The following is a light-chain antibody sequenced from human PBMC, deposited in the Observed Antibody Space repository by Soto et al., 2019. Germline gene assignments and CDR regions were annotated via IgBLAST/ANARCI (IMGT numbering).Light chain of an antibody. CDR1: QGIRTY. CDR2: AAS. V-gene: IGKV1-27*01. J-gene: IGKJ1*01. CDR3: QQYNSYWT. Sequence: DIQMTQSPASLSSSVVDRVTITFRAIQGIRTYLNWFQQPPGKAPKLLIYAASTLQSGVPSRFSGSGSGTDFTLTISSLQPDDFATYYCQQYNSYWTFGQGTKVDI.